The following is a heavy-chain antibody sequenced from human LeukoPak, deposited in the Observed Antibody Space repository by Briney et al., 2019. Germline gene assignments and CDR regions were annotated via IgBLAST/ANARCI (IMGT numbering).Heavy chain of an antibody. Sequence: ASVKVSCKASGYTFTSYYMHWVRQAPGQGLEWMGIINPSGGSTSYAQKFQGRVTMTRDMSTSTVYMELSSLGSEDTAVYYCARVSVVTAPNDAFDIWGQGAMVTVSS. J-gene: IGHJ3*02. CDR2: INPSGGST. CDR1: GYTFTSYY. CDR3: ARVSVVTAPNDAFDI. V-gene: IGHV1-46*01. D-gene: IGHD2-21*02.